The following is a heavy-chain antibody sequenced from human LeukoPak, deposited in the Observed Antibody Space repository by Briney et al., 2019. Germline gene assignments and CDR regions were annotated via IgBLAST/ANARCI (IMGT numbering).Heavy chain of an antibody. CDR2: VSGDGQRT. V-gene: IGHV3-23*01. CDR1: GFTFNNYA. CDR3: AKEQDNLLLLSHFDA. J-gene: IGHJ4*02. D-gene: IGHD1-14*01. Sequence: PGGSLRVSCAGPGFTFNNYAMNWVRQAPGKGPQWVAAVSGDGQRTFYADSVKGRFTIFRDNSMNTLSLQMNSLRADDTALYYCAKEQDNLLLLSHFDAWGQGILVTVSA.